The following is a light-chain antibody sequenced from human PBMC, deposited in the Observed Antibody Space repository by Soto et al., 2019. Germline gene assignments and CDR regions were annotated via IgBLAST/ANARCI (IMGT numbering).Light chain of an antibody. J-gene: IGKJ5*01. CDR3: IKADTFTIT. V-gene: IGKV1-39*01. CDR2: AES. CDR1: QSISNY. Sequence: DIQITPSPSSLSASVGARVTITCRASQSISNYLNWYQQKTGKVTKLLIYAESNLQSGVPTRFAGNGSGTSFTLTITSIKTEDFATYYCIKADTFTITVGKGTR.